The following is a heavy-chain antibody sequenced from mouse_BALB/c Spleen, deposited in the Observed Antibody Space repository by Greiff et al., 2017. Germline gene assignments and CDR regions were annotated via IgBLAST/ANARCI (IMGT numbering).Heavy chain of an antibody. J-gene: IGHJ2*01. CDR1: GFSLSTYGIG. CDR2: IWWNDNK. V-gene: IGHV8-11*01. CDR3: ARIDGSPYFDY. D-gene: IGHD1-1*01. Sequence: SGPGILQPSQTLSLTCSFSGFSLSTYGIGVGWIRQPSGKGLEWLAHIWWNDNKYYNTALKSRLTISKDTSNNQVFLKIASVDTADTATYYCARIDGSPYFDYWGQGTTLTVSS.